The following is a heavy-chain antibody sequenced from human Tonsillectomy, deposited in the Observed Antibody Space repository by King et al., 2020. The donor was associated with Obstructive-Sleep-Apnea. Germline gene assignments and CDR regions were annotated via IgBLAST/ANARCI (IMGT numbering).Heavy chain of an antibody. V-gene: IGHV3-21*01. CDR3: ARVTGYCSGGRCYRFGLDV. CDR2: ISSSSSYI. CDR1: GFTFSSHT. Sequence: VQLVESGGGLVKPGGSLRLSCAASGFTFSSHTMNWVRQAPGKGLEWVSSISSSSSYIYYADSVRGRFTISRDNAKNSLYLQMNSLRAEDTAVYYCARVTGYCSGGRCYRFGLDVGGQGTTVTVSS. J-gene: IGHJ6*02. D-gene: IGHD2-15*01.